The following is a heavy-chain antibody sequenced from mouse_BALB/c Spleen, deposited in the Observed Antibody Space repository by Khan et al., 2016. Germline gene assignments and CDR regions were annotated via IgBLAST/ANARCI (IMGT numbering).Heavy chain of an antibody. CDR1: GFTFSDYY. D-gene: IGHD2-4*01. Sequence: EVELVESGGGLVKPGGSLKLSCAASGFTFSDYYMYWVRQTPAKRLEWVAPISAGGSYTYYPDSVKGRFTISRDNAKNNLYLQMSSLKAEDTAKYYCAREGLRRGFADWGQGTMVTVSA. V-gene: IGHV5-4*02. CDR2: ISAGGSYT. J-gene: IGHJ3*01. CDR3: AREGLRRGFAD.